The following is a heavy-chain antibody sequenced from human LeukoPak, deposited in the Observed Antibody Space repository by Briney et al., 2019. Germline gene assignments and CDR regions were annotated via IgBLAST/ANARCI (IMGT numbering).Heavy chain of an antibody. D-gene: IGHD3-10*01. V-gene: IGHV4-59*01. CDR2: ISNSGTT. J-gene: IGHJ4*02. Sequence: SETLSLTCTVSGGSISSYYWSWIRQTPGKGLEWIGYISNSGTTKYNPSLKSRVTISVDTSKNQFSLKLSSVTAADTAVYYCAGHFGSGSYYSVDYWGQGTLVTVSS. CDR1: GGSISSYY. CDR3: AGHFGSGSYYSVDY.